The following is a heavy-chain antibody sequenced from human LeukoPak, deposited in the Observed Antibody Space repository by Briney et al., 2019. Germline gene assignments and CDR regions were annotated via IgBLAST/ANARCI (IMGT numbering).Heavy chain of an antibody. CDR1: GGSVSSGSYY. CDR3: ARADYSNYVPFDY. Sequence: SETLSLTCTVSGGSVSSGSYYWSWIRQPPGKGLEWIGYIYYSGSTNYNPSLKSRVTISVDTSKNQFSLKLSSVTAADTAVYYCARADYSNYVPFDYWGQGTLVTVSS. CDR2: IYYSGST. V-gene: IGHV4-61*01. J-gene: IGHJ4*02. D-gene: IGHD4-11*01.